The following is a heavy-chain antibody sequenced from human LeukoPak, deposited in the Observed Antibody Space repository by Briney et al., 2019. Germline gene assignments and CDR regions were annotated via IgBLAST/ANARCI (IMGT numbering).Heavy chain of an antibody. D-gene: IGHD2-2*01. Sequence: KPSETLSLTCAVSVGSISSGGYSWNWIRQPPGKGLEWIGYIHYSGSTYYHPSLKSRVTISVDTSKKQFSLKLSSVTAADTAVYYCARQQVAIPAAFRWGQGTLVTVSS. CDR2: IHYSGST. CDR1: VGSISSGGYS. CDR3: ARQQVAIPAAFR. V-gene: IGHV4-30-4*07. J-gene: IGHJ4*02.